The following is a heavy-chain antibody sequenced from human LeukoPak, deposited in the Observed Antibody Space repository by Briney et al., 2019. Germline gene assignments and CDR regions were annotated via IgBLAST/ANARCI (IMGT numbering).Heavy chain of an antibody. D-gene: IGHD4-17*01. J-gene: IGHJ4*02. CDR2: INPNSGGT. CDR1: GYTFTGYY. CDR3: ARVLSGDYDQYYFDY. Sequence: ASVKVSCKASGYTFTGYYMHWVRQAPGQGLEWMGWINPNSGGTNYAQKFQGRVTMTTDTSTSTAYMELRSLRSDDTAVYYCARVLSGDYDQYYFDYWGQGSLVTVSS. V-gene: IGHV1-2*02.